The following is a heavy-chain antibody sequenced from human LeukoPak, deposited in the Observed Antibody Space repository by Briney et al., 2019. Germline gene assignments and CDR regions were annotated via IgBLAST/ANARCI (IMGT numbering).Heavy chain of an antibody. Sequence: PSETLSLTCTVSGGSISSYYWSWIRQPPGKGLEWIGYIYFSGSTNYNPSLKSRVTISVDTSKNQFSLRLSSVTAADTAVYYCARGGGAVAGTSYMDVWGKGTTVTISS. CDR3: ARGGGAVAGTSYMDV. CDR2: IYFSGST. J-gene: IGHJ6*03. D-gene: IGHD6-19*01. CDR1: GGSISSYY. V-gene: IGHV4-59*01.